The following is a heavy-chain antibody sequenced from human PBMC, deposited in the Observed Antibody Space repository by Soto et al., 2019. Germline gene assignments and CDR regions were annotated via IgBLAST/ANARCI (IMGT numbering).Heavy chain of an antibody. CDR3: ARDLGHNVDTVY. V-gene: IGHV1-3*01. D-gene: IGHD5-18*01. CDR2: INAGNGNT. Sequence: ASVKVSCAASGYTFTSYAIHWVRQAPGQRLEWMGWINAGNGNTKYSQKFQGRVTITRDTSASTAYMELSSLRSEDTAVYYCARDLGHNVDTVYWGQGTLVTVSS. CDR1: GYTFTSYA. J-gene: IGHJ4*02.